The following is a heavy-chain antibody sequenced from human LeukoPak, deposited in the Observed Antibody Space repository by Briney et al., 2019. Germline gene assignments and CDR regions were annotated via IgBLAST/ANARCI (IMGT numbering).Heavy chain of an antibody. V-gene: IGHV1-46*01. CDR2: INPSAGSP. CDR1: GYTFTSYF. Sequence: ASVKVSCKASGYTFTSYFMHWVRQAPGQGLEWMGIINPSAGSPGYAQKFQGRVTMTRDMSTNKVYMELSSLTSEDTGVYYCAREGGTGTTHRDQWGRGTLVTVSS. CDR3: AREGGTGTTHRDQ. D-gene: IGHD1-1*01. J-gene: IGHJ4*02.